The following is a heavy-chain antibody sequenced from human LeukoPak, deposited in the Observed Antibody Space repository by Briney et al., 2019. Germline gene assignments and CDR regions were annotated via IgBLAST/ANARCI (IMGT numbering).Heavy chain of an antibody. V-gene: IGHV1-18*01. D-gene: IGHD6-13*01. CDR1: GYTFTSCG. J-gene: IGHJ3*02. CDR2: ISAYNGNT. CDR3: ARFPGYSSSRLRLDAFDI. Sequence: ASVKVSCKASGYTFTSCGVSWVRQAPGQGLEWMGWISAYNGNTNYAQKLQGRVTMTTDTSTSTAYMELRSLRSEDTAVYYCARFPGYSSSRLRLDAFDIWGQGTMVTVSS.